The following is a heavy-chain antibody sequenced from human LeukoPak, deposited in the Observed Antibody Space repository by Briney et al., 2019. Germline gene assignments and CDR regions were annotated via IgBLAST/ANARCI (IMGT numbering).Heavy chain of an antibody. CDR1: GGSISSYY. D-gene: IGHD5-24*01. CDR2: IYTSGST. J-gene: IGHJ5*02. V-gene: IGHV4-4*09. CDR3: ARQGDGYNFFDP. Sequence: SETLSLTCTVSGGSISSYYWSWIRQPPGKGLEWIGYIYTSGSTNYNPSLKSRVTISVDTSKNQFSLKLSSVTAADTAVYYCARQGDGYNFFDPWGQGTLATVSS.